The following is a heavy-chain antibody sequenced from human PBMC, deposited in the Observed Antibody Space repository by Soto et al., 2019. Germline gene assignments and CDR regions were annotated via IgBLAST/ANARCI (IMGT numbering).Heavy chain of an antibody. CDR1: GYSFTSYW. J-gene: IGHJ6*02. CDR3: ARPVERGDSSSPYMDV. D-gene: IGHD6-6*01. V-gene: IGHV5-10-1*01. CDR2: IDPSDSYT. Sequence: GESLKISCKGSGYSFTSYWISWVRQMPGKGLEWMGRIDPSDSYTNYSPSFQGHVTISADKSISTAYLQWSSLKASDTAMYYCARPVERGDSSSPYMDVWGQGTTVTVSS.